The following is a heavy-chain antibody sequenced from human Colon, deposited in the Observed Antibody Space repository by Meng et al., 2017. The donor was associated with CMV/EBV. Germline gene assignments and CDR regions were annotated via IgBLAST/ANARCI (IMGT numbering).Heavy chain of an antibody. CDR2: IIPMLGLT. CDR1: GGTFSRNT. Sequence: SGGTFSRNTISWVRQAPGQGLEWMGRIIPMLGLTDNSQKFQGRVTITADKSTGTVYMELSNLTSDDTAVYYCARGRTTITIPGNWFDPWGQGTLVTVSS. V-gene: IGHV1-69*02. D-gene: IGHD1-14*01. J-gene: IGHJ5*02. CDR3: ARGRTTITIPGNWFDP.